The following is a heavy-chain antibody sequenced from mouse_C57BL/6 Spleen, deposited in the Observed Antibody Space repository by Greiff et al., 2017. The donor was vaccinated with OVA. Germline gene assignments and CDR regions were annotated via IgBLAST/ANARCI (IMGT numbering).Heavy chain of an antibody. V-gene: IGHV1-81*01. D-gene: IGHD2-5*01. CDR2: IYPRSGNT. CDR3: ARGSNYSWFAY. Sequence: QVQLQQPGAELARPGASVKLSCKASGYTFTSYGISWVKQRTGQGLEWIGEIYPRSGNTYYNEKFKGKATLTADKSSSTAYMELRSLTSEDSAVYFCARGSNYSWFAYWGQGTLVTVSA. J-gene: IGHJ3*01. CDR1: GYTFTSYG.